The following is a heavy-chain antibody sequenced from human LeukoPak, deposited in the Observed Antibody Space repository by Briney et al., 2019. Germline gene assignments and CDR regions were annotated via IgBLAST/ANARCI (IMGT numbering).Heavy chain of an antibody. V-gene: IGHV4-31*03. CDR2: IYYSGST. CDR1: GGSISSGGYF. J-gene: IGHJ5*02. D-gene: IGHD2-15*01. CDR3: ARVNGPLLRYFDP. Sequence: ASETLSLTCTVSGGSISSGGYFWTWIRQHPRNGLEWIGYIYYSGSTYYNPSLKSRVIISADTSKNQFSLKLSSVTAADTAVYYCARVNGPLLRYFDPWGQGTLVTVSS.